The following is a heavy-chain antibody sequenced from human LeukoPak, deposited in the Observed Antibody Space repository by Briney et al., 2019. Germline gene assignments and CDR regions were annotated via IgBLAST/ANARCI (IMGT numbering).Heavy chain of an antibody. CDR2: MNPNSGNT. D-gene: IGHD2-2*01. CDR3: ARGLFVVDYYYYGMDV. J-gene: IGHJ6*02. V-gene: IGHV1-8*02. Sequence: GASVKVSCKASGYTFTSYGISWVRQAPGQGLEWMGWMNPNSGNTGYAQKFQGRVTMTRNTSISTAYMELSSLRSEDTAVYYCARGLFVVDYYYYGMDVWGQGTTVTVSS. CDR1: GYTFTSYG.